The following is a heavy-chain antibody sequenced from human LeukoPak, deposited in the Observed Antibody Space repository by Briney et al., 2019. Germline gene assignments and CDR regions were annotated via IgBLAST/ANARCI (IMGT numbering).Heavy chain of an antibody. CDR2: IYSGGSA. D-gene: IGHD1-26*01. Sequence: GGSLRVSCAASGFTVSSKYMSWVRQAPGKGLEWVSVIYSGGSAYYADSVKGRFTISRDNSKNTLYLQLNSLRPEDTAVYYCARGSSGSYYGFDCWGQGTLVTVSS. V-gene: IGHV3-66*02. J-gene: IGHJ4*02. CDR3: ARGSSGSYYGFDC. CDR1: GFTVSSKY.